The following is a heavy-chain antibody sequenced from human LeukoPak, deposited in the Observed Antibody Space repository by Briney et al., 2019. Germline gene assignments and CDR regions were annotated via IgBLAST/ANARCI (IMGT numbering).Heavy chain of an antibody. Sequence: PGGSLRLSCAASGFTFSSYAMSWVRQAPGKGLEWVSAISGSGGSTYYADSVKGRFTISRDNSKNTLYLQMNSLRAEDTAVYYCAKQGCSSTSCYKGPYGMDVWGQGTTVTVSS. CDR2: ISGSGGST. D-gene: IGHD2-2*02. CDR1: GFTFSSYA. J-gene: IGHJ6*02. CDR3: AKQGCSSTSCYKGPYGMDV. V-gene: IGHV3-23*01.